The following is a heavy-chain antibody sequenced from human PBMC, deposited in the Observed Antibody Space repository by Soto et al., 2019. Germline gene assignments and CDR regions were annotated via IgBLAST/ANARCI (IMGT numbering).Heavy chain of an antibody. J-gene: IGHJ5*02. CDR3: ARDRSRDEVRFDP. CDR1: GGTFSSYA. Sequence: ASVKVSCKASGGTFSSYAISWVRQAPGQGLEWMGGIIPIFGTANYAQKFQGRVTITADESTSTAYMELSSLRSEDTAVYYCARDRSRDEVRFDPWGQGTLVTVSS. V-gene: IGHV1-69*13. CDR2: IIPIFGTA.